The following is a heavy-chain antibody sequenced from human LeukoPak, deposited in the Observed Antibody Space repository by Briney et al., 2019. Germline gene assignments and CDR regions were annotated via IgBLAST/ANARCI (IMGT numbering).Heavy chain of an antibody. CDR1: GYTFTGYY. CDR3: ARARSIAARGYYYCYMDV. CDR2: INPNSGGT. D-gene: IGHD6-6*01. Sequence: ASVKVSCKASGYTFTGYYMHWVRQAPGQGLEWMGWINPNSGGTNYAQKFQGRVTMTRDTSISTAYMELSRLRSDDTAVYYCARARSIAARGYYYCYMDVWGKGTTVTVSS. V-gene: IGHV1-2*02. J-gene: IGHJ6*03.